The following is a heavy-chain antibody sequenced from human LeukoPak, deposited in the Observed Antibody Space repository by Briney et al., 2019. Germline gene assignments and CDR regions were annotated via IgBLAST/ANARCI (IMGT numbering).Heavy chain of an antibody. Sequence: PPETLSLTCAVYGGSFSGYYWSWIRQPPGKGLEWIGEINHSGSTNYNPSLKSRVTISVDTSKNQFSLKLSPVTAADTAVYYCARGKRGKGLKTYYYDSSGYWPIDYWGQGTLVTVSS. CDR2: INHSGST. CDR1: GGSFSGYY. D-gene: IGHD3-22*01. J-gene: IGHJ4*02. V-gene: IGHV4-34*01. CDR3: ARGKRGKGLKTYYYDSSGYWPIDY.